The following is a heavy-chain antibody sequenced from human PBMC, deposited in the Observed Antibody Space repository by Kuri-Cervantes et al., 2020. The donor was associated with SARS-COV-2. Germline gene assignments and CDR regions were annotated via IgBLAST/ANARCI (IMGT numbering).Heavy chain of an antibody. J-gene: IGHJ4*02. CDR3: ARGAKITIFGRMRGFDY. Sequence: ASVKVSCKASGYTFTSYAMHWVRQAPGQRLEWMGWINAGNGNTKYSQKFQGRVTITRDTSASTAYMELSSLRSEDTAVYYCARGAKITIFGRMRGFDYWGQGTLVIVSS. CDR2: INAGNGNT. D-gene: IGHD3-3*01. V-gene: IGHV1-3*01. CDR1: GYTFTSYA.